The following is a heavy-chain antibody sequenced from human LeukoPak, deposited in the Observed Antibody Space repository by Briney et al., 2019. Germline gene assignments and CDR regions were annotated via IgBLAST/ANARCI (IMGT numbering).Heavy chain of an antibody. V-gene: IGHV4-59*08. CDR3: ARSLYSSGWYFGY. Sequence: SETLSLTCTVSGGSISSYYWSWIRQPPGKGLEWGGYIYYSGSTNYNPSLKSRVTISVDTSKNQFSLKLSSVTAADTAVYFCARSLYSSGWYFGYWGQGTLVTVSS. J-gene: IGHJ4*02. CDR1: GGSISSYY. CDR2: IYYSGST. D-gene: IGHD6-19*01.